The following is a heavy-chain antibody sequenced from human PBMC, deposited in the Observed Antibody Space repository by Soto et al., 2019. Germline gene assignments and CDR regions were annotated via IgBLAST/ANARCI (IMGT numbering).Heavy chain of an antibody. CDR2: ISGSGGST. CDR3: AKENGYSSSWFEFDY. D-gene: IGHD6-13*01. CDR1: GFTFSSYA. J-gene: IGHJ4*02. V-gene: IGHV3-23*01. Sequence: EVQLLESGGGLVKPGGSLRLSCAASGFTFSSYAMSWVRQAPGKGREWVSAISGSGGSTYYADSVKGRFTISRDNSKNTLYLQMNSLRAEDTAVYYCAKENGYSSSWFEFDYWGQGTLVTVSS.